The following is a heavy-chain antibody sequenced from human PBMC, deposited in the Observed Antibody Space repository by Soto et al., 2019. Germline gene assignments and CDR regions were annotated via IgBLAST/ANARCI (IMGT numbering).Heavy chain of an antibody. CDR3: AMDLYGGSSRFDY. CDR1: GFTFSNNG. CDR2: ISSDGINK. D-gene: IGHD2-15*01. V-gene: IGHV3-30*03. J-gene: IGHJ4*02. Sequence: QVQLVESGGGAVQPGRSLRLSCAASGFTFSNNGIHWVRQAPGKGLEWVAVISSDGINKYYADSVKGRSTSSRDNSKNALFLQMNSLRVEATAVYYCAMDLYGGSSRFDYWGQGTLVTVSS.